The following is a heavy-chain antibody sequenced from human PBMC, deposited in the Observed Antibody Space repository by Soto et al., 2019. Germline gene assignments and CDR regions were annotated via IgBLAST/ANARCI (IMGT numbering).Heavy chain of an antibody. J-gene: IGHJ6*02. CDR1: GFAFDING. Sequence: KPGGSLRLSCAASGFAFDINGMTWVRQVPGKGLEWVSAISAGGGTTYYADSVKGRFTISRDNAKNSLYLQMNSLRAEDTAVYYCARSGSIAARPGVYYYYGMDVWGQGTTVTVSS. D-gene: IGHD6-6*01. V-gene: IGHV3-21*01. CDR3: ARSGSIAARPGVYYYYGMDV. CDR2: ISAGGGTT.